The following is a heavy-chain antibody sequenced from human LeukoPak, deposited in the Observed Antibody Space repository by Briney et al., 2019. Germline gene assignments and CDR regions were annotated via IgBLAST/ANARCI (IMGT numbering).Heavy chain of an antibody. Sequence: GRSLRLSCAASGFTFDDYAMHWVRQAPGKGLEWVSGISWNSGSIGYADSVKGRFTISRDNSKNTLYLQMNSLRAEDTAVYYCARDRVMGNYDFWSGHAPYPLAPPTDAFDIWGQGTMVTVSS. CDR3: ARDRVMGNYDFWSGHAPYPLAPPTDAFDI. V-gene: IGHV3-9*01. J-gene: IGHJ3*02. CDR2: ISWNSGSI. D-gene: IGHD3-3*01. CDR1: GFTFDDYA.